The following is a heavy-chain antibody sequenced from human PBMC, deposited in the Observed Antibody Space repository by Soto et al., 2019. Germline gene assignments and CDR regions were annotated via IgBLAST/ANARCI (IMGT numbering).Heavy chain of an antibody. Sequence: GSGPTLVNPTQTLTLTCTFSGFSLSTSGMCVSWIRQPPGKALEWLARIDWDDDKYYSTSLKTRLTISKDTSKNQVVLTMTNMDPVDTATFFCARTDKNYDILTGYPPPLDYWGQGTLVTVSS. CDR3: ARTDKNYDILTGYPPPLDY. D-gene: IGHD3-9*01. CDR2: IDWDDDK. CDR1: GFSLSTSGMC. J-gene: IGHJ4*02. V-gene: IGHV2-70*11.